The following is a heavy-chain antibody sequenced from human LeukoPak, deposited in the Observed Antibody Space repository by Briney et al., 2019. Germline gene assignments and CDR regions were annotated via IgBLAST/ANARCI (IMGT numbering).Heavy chain of an antibody. J-gene: IGHJ4*02. CDR2: IYYSGST. V-gene: IGHV4-59*01. D-gene: IGHD2-2*01. Sequence: LSETLSLTRTLTGGSIGSYYWSWIRQPPGKGLQWIGHIYYSGSTNYNPSLKSRVTISVDTSKNQFSLKLSSVTAADTAVYYCARDRRTYCSSTSCYHPFDYWGQGTLVTVSS. CDR3: ARDRRTYCSSTSCYHPFDY. CDR1: GGSIGSYY.